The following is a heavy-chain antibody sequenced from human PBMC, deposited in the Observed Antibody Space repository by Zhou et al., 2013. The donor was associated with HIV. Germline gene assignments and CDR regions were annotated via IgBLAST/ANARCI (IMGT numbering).Heavy chain of an antibody. CDR2: IIPIFGTS. V-gene: IGHV1-69*14. D-gene: IGHD1-26*01. CDR1: GGTFGSYA. CDR3: ARGYGGSHLDY. Sequence: QVQLVQSGAEVKKPGSSVKVSCKASGGTFGSYAFSWVRQAPGQGPEWMGRIIPIFGTSNYAQKFQGRVTITADKSTNTTYMELSSLRSEDTAVYYCARGYGGSHLDYWGQGTLVTVSS. J-gene: IGHJ4*02.